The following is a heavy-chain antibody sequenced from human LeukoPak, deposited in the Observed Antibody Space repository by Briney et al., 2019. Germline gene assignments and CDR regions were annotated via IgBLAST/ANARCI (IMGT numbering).Heavy chain of an antibody. CDR1: GYTFTSYG. CDR3: ARDRSTVTNYYYYGMDV. V-gene: IGHV1-18*01. J-gene: IGHJ6*02. CDR2: ISAYNGNT. D-gene: IGHD4-11*01. Sequence: GASVKVSCKASGYTFTSYGISWVRQAPGQGLEWMGWISAYNGNTNYAQELQGRVTMTTDTSTSTAYMELRSLRSDDTAVYYCARDRSTVTNYYYYGMDVWGQGTTVTVSS.